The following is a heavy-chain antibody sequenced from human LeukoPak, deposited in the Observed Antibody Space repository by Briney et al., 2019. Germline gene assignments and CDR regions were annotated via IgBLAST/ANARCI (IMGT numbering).Heavy chain of an antibody. J-gene: IGHJ6*02. V-gene: IGHV3-53*01. Sequence: GGSLRLSCAASGFTVSSNYMSWVRQAPGKGLEWVSVIYSGVITYYADSVKGRFTSSRDNSKNSLYLQMNSLRAEDTAVYDCARDRRQSGDGDVWGQGTTVTVSS. CDR1: GFTVSSNY. D-gene: IGHD2-21*02. CDR3: ARDRRQSGDGDV. CDR2: IYSGVIT.